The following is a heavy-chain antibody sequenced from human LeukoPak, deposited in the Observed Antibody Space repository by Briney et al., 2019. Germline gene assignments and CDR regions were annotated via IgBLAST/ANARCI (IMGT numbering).Heavy chain of an antibody. D-gene: IGHD3-10*02. CDR3: AELGITMIGGV. CDR1: GFLVNANH. V-gene: IGHV3-66*01. Sequence: PGGSLRLSCAASGFLVNANHMNWVRQAPGKGLEWVSIIYSSDYMYYADSVKGRFTISRDNSKNTLYLQMNSLRVEDSAVYYCAELGITMIGGVWGKGTTVTISS. J-gene: IGHJ6*04. CDR2: IYSSDYM.